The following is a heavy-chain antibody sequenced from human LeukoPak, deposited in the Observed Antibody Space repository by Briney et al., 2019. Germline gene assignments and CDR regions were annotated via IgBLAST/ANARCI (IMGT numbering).Heavy chain of an antibody. V-gene: IGHV3-53*01. Sequence: GGSLRLSCAASGITFTDYWLHWVRRAPGKGLVWVSVIYSGGSTYYADSVKGRFTISRDNSKNTLYLQMNSLRAEDTAVYYCARGPGYIDYWGQGTLVTVSS. CDR3: ARGPGYIDY. CDR1: GITFTDYW. D-gene: IGHD6-13*01. CDR2: IYSGGST. J-gene: IGHJ4*02.